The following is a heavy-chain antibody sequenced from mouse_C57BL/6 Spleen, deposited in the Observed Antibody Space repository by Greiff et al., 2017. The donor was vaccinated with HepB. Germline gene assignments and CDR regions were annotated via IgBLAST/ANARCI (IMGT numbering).Heavy chain of an antibody. CDR2: IDPSDSET. Sequence: QVQLQQPGAELVRPGSSVKLSCKASGYTFTSYWMHWVKQRPIQGLEWIGNIDPSDSETHYNQKFKDKATLTVDNSSSTAYMQLRSLTSEDCAVYYCASGGDLLITTVQYYFDYWGQGTTLTVSS. V-gene: IGHV1-52*01. J-gene: IGHJ2*01. CDR1: GYTFTSYW. D-gene: IGHD1-1*01. CDR3: ASGGDLLITTVQYYFDY.